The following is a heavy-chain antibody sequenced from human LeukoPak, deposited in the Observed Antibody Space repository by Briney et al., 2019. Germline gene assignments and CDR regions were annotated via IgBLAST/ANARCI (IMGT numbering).Heavy chain of an antibody. V-gene: IGHV4-4*02. CDR1: GGSISNSHW. Sequence: SGTLSLTCAVSGGSISNSHWWSWACQSPGKGLEWIGQIHHSGSTNYNPSLKSRVIISVDKSKNQFSLSLNSVTAADTALYYCARETDYSHPNYFDPWGQGTLVTVSS. CDR2: IHHSGST. J-gene: IGHJ5*02. D-gene: IGHD4-11*01. CDR3: ARETDYSHPNYFDP.